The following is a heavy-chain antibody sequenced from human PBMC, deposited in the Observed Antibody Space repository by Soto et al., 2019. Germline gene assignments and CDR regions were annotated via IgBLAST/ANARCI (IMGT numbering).Heavy chain of an antibody. Sequence: GGSLRLSCAASGFIFSIYGMHWVRQAPGKGLEWVAIIWYDGSNKYYADSVKGRFTISRDNSMNTLYLQMNSLRAEDTALYFCARDYSWVHDYWGQGTLVTVSS. CDR2: IWYDGSNK. D-gene: IGHD1-1*01. V-gene: IGHV3-33*01. CDR3: ARDYSWVHDY. CDR1: GFIFSIYG. J-gene: IGHJ4*02.